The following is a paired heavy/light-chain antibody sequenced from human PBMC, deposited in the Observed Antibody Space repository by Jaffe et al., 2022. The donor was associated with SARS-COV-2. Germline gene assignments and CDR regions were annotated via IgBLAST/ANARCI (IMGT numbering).Light chain of an antibody. V-gene: IGLV2-14*03. CDR2: DVS. J-gene: IGLJ3*02. CDR1: SSDVGGYNY. CDR3: SSYTSSNTWV. Sequence: QSALTQPASVSGSPGQSITISCTGTSSDVGGYNYVSWYQHHPGKAPKLMIYDVSNRPSGISNRFSGSKSGNTASLTVSGLQAEDEADYYCSSYTSSNTWVFGGGTKLTVL.
Heavy chain of an antibody. V-gene: IGHV4-59*01. J-gene: IGHJ4*02. CDR2: ISYSETT. Sequence: QVQLQESGPGLVKPSETLSLTCTVSGGSISGYYWSWIRQPPGKGLEWIGYISYSETTNYNPSLKSRVTISADTSKNQFSLKLSSVTAADTAVYYCARLRYYDSRGYYYVYFDYWGQGTLVTVSS. CDR1: GGSISGYY. D-gene: IGHD3-22*01. CDR3: ARLRYYDSRGYYYVYFDY.